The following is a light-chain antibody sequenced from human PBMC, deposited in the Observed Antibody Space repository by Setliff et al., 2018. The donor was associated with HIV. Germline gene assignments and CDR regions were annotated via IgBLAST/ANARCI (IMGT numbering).Light chain of an antibody. CDR2: DVT. Sequence: QSALTQPRSVSGSPGQSVTISCTGSSSDVGGFDYVSWYQHHPGKVPKLLIYDVTKRPSGVPDRCSGSKSGSTASLTISRLQAEDEADYYCCSYVDTYVFVFAPGTKVTVL. CDR3: CSYVDTYVFV. J-gene: IGLJ1*01. V-gene: IGLV2-11*01. CDR1: SSDVGGFDY.